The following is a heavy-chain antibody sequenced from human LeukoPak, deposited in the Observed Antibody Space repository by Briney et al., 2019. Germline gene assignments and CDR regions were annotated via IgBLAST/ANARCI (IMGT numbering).Heavy chain of an antibody. CDR1: GGSISSGGYY. Sequence: SETLSLTCTVSGGSISSGGYYWSWIRQPPGKGLEWIGYIYHSGSTYYNPSLKSRVTISVDTSKNQFSLKLSSVTAADTAVYYCARVRGIAVAGTQHFDYWGQGTLVTVSS. CDR2: IYHSGST. J-gene: IGHJ4*02. V-gene: IGHV4-30-2*01. CDR3: ARVRGIAVAGTQHFDY. D-gene: IGHD6-19*01.